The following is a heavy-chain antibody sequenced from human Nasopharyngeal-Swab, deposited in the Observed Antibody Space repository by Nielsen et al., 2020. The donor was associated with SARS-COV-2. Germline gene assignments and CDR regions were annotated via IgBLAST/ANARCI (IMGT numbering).Heavy chain of an antibody. CDR1: GFTFSSFG. Sequence: GESLKISCAASGFTFSSFGMHWVRQAPGKGLEWVAFIAHDASNEYYGDSVKGRFSISRDSSKNTLYLQMDSLRSDDTAVYYCARANYCRVGTCHGVTHNWFDPWGQGTPVTVSS. D-gene: IGHD2-15*01. CDR2: IAHDASNE. CDR3: ARANYCRVGTCHGVTHNWFDP. V-gene: IGHV3-30*03. J-gene: IGHJ5*02.